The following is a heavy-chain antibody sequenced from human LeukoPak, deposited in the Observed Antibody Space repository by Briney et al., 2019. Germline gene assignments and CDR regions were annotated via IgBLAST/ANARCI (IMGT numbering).Heavy chain of an antibody. CDR3: AKEVAGGEGSFGY. D-gene: IGHD1-14*01. Sequence: GGSLRLSCAASGFTFSSYGMHWVRQAPGKGLEWVAVISYDGSNKYYADSVKGRFTISRDNSKNTLYLQMNSLRAEDTAVYYRAKEVAGGEGSFGYWGQGTLVTVSS. CDR2: ISYDGSNK. J-gene: IGHJ4*02. V-gene: IGHV3-30*18. CDR1: GFTFSSYG.